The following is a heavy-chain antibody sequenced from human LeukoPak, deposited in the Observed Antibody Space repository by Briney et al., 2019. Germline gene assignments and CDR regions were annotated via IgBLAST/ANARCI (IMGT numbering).Heavy chain of an antibody. CDR2: VNDSGGT. V-gene: IGHV4-34*01. Sequence: SETLSLTCAVYIDSFTNYYWNWIRQTPGKGLEWIGEVNDSGGTNINPSLRSRVILSVDTSKNQFSLRLRSVTAADTAVYYCARVTGYMIEDYFDYWGQGTLVTVSS. CDR3: ARVTGYMIEDYFDY. CDR1: IDSFTNYY. D-gene: IGHD3-22*01. J-gene: IGHJ4*02.